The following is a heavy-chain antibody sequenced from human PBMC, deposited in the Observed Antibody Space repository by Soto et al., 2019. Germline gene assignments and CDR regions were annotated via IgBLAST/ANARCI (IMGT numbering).Heavy chain of an antibody. CDR1: GFTFIDYS. Sequence: EVQLVESGGGLVQPGGSLRLSCAASGFTFIDYSMNWIRQAPGKGLEWISYISGRSDVIYYADSVKGRFIVSRDNAKNSLYLQMNSLRDEDTAVYYCARPWEGALFYYAMDVWGQGTTVTVSS. CDR2: ISGRSDVI. CDR3: ARPWEGALFYYAMDV. D-gene: IGHD1-26*01. V-gene: IGHV3-48*02. J-gene: IGHJ6*02.